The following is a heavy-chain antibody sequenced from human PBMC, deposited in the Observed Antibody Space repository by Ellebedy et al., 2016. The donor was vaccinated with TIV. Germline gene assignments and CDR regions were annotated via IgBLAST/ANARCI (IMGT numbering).Heavy chain of an antibody. J-gene: IGHJ4*02. Sequence: GGSLRLSCAASGFTFSDYYMSWIRQAPGKGLEWVSYISSSGSTIYYADSVKGRFTISRDNAKNSLYLQMNSLRAEDTAVCYCARYYVWGSSDFDYWGQGTLVTVSS. D-gene: IGHD3-16*01. CDR1: GFTFSDYY. CDR3: ARYYVWGSSDFDY. V-gene: IGHV3-11*01. CDR2: ISSSGSTI.